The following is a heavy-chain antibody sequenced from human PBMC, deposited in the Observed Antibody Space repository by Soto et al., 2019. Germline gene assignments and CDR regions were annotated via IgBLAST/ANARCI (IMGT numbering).Heavy chain of an antibody. CDR2: MDISIGHT. V-gene: IGHV1-18*01. CDR3: ARASYCSGGTCTTWFHP. J-gene: IGHJ5*02. CDR1: DYTFISYG. Sequence: QVQLVQSGVEVNKPGASVKVSCKASDYTFISYGITWVRQAPGQGLEWVGWMDISIGHTNYAQKFRGRVSMTADTSTDTAYLELRGLTTDDTAVYYCARASYCSGGTCTTWFHPWGQGTLVTVSS. D-gene: IGHD2-15*01.